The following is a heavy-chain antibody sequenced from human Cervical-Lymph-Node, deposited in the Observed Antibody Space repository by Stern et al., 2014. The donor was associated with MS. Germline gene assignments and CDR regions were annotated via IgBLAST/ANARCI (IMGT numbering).Heavy chain of an antibody. CDR3: ARVSESLVAFDI. Sequence: QVQLVQSGAEVKKPGSSVKVSCKASGGTFSRFAFSWVRQAPGQGLAWMGGIIPVCGTAHYAQEFQGRVTITADESTSTAYMELSSLRSEDTAVYYCARVSESLVAFDIWGQGTMVTVSS. V-gene: IGHV1-69*12. CDR2: IIPVCGTA. J-gene: IGHJ3*02. CDR1: GGTFSRFA. D-gene: IGHD3-3*01.